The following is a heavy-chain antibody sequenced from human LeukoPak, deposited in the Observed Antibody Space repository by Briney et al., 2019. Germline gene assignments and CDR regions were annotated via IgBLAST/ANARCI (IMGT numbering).Heavy chain of an antibody. V-gene: IGHV3-9*01. CDR3: AKDMGYGSGSFLDV. CDR2: ISWNSGSI. Sequence: QPGGSLRLSCTASGFTFDDYAMHWVRQAPGKGLEWVSGISWNSGSIGYADSVKGRFTISRDNAKNFLYLQMNSLRAEDTALYYCAKDMGYGSGSFLDVWGKGTTVTISS. CDR1: GFTFDDYA. D-gene: IGHD3-10*01. J-gene: IGHJ6*04.